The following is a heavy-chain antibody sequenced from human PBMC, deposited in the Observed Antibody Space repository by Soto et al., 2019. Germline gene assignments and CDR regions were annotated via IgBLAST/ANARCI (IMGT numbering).Heavy chain of an antibody. V-gene: IGHV4-59*01. Sequence: TSETLSLTCNVSGDSITSYYWSCIRQTPWKGLDWIVNIYYSGTTNYNPSLKSRGILSVDTSKSQFSLKLTSVTAADTAVYYCAREHDCRSSRCSREGNWVESWGQGTLVTVSS. CDR1: GDSITSYY. CDR2: IYYSGTT. D-gene: IGHD2-2*01. CDR3: AREHDCRSSRCSREGNWVES. J-gene: IGHJ5*01.